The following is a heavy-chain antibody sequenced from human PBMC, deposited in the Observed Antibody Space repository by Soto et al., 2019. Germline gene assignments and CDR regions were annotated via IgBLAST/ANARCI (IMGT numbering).Heavy chain of an antibody. CDR2: IYYSGST. CDR3: ARVHVLGWFDP. CDR1: GGSISSYY. V-gene: IGHV4-59*01. Sequence: SETLSLTCTVSGGSISSYYWSWIRQPPGKGLEWIGYIYYSGSTNYNPSLKSRVTISVDTSKNQFSLKLSSVTAADTAVYYCARVHVLGWFDPWGQGTLVTVSS. D-gene: IGHD2-15*01. J-gene: IGHJ5*02.